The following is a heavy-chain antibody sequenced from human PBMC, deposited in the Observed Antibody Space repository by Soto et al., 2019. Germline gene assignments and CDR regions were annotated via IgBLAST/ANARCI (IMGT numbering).Heavy chain of an antibody. Sequence: QVQLQESGPGMVEPSQTLSLTCTVSGGFIGNTEYSWNWIRRPPGKGLEWIGHIYSSGSTYYNPSLRSRISMSIDMSKDQFSLKLTSVTAADAAVYYCARENTIFGVVSLFFDFWGPGSLVTVSS. CDR3: ARENTIFGVVSLFFDF. D-gene: IGHD3-3*01. V-gene: IGHV4-30-4*01. J-gene: IGHJ4*02. CDR2: IYSSGST. CDR1: GGFIGNTEYS.